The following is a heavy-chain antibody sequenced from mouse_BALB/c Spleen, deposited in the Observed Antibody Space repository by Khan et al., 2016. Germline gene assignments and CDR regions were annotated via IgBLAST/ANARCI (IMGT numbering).Heavy chain of an antibody. CDR1: GYTFTNYG. CDR2: INTYTGEP. Sequence: QIQLVQSGPELKKPGETVKISCKTSGYTFTNYGMNWVKQAPGKGLKWMGWINTYTGEPTYADDFKGRFAFSLETSASTAYLQINNLKNEDTATYSCASIYEGDYVGLYYAMDCWGQGTSVTVSS. V-gene: IGHV9-3-1*01. CDR3: ASIYEGDYVGLYYAMDC. J-gene: IGHJ4*01. D-gene: IGHD2-3*01.